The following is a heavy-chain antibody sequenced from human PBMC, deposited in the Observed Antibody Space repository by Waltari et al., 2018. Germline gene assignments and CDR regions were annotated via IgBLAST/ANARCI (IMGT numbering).Heavy chain of an antibody. V-gene: IGHV4-34*01. CDR3: ARGRLSSQLQARGRRGNWFDP. CDR1: GGSFSGYY. CDR2: INHRGST. Sequence: QVQLHQWGAGLLKASETLSLTCAVYGGSFSGYYWNWIRQPPGKGLEWIGEINHRGSTNYTPPLKIRVTIAVDTSKNQFSLRLTSVTAADTSVYYCARGRLSSQLQARGRRGNWFDPWGQGTLVTVSS. D-gene: IGHD3-16*02. J-gene: IGHJ5*02.